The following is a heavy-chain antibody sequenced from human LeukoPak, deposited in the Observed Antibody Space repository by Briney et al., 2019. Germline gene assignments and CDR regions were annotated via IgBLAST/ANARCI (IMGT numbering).Heavy chain of an antibody. D-gene: IGHD6-19*01. Sequence: SETLSLTCTVSGGSISSSSYYWGWIRQPPGKGLEWIGSIYYSGSTYYNPSLKSRVTISVDTSKNQFSLKLSSVTAADTAVYYCARDTSAWRYGMDVWGQGTTVTVSS. CDR3: ARDTSAWRYGMDV. J-gene: IGHJ6*02. CDR1: GGSISSSSYY. CDR2: IYYSGST. V-gene: IGHV4-39*07.